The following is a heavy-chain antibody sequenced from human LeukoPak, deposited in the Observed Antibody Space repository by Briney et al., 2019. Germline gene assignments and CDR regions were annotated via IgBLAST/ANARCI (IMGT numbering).Heavy chain of an antibody. J-gene: IGHJ4*02. CDR2: ISYSGNT. D-gene: IGHD2-15*01. Sequence: SETLSLTCAVSSGSISSGGHSWSWIRQPPGKGLEWIGYISYSGNTYYNPSLKSRVTISVDTSKNQFSLKLSSVTAADTAVYYCARVAAKTVDYWGQGTLVTVSS. V-gene: IGHV4-30-4*07. CDR1: SGSISSGGHS. CDR3: ARVAAKTVDY.